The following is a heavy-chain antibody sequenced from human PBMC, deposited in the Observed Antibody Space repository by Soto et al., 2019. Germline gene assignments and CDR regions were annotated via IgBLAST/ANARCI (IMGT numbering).Heavy chain of an antibody. J-gene: IGHJ4*02. Sequence: PGGSLRLSCVASGFTFSSYAIHWVRQAPGKGLEWVAVISYDGSNKYYADSVKGRFTISRDNSKNTLYLQMNSLRAEDTAVYYCARESLRFLEWLLYFDYWGQGTLVTVSS. CDR2: ISYDGSNK. CDR3: ARESLRFLEWLLYFDY. CDR1: GFTFSSYA. V-gene: IGHV3-30*11. D-gene: IGHD3-3*01.